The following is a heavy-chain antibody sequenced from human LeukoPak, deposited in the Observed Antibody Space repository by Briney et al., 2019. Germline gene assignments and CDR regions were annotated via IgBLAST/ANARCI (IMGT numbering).Heavy chain of an antibody. V-gene: IGHV4-34*01. CDR1: GGSFSGYY. CDR2: INHSGSS. J-gene: IGHJ1*01. Sequence: SETLSLTCAVYGGSFSGYYWTWIRQPPGKGLEWIGEINHSGSSNNNPSLKGRVTISVDTPENQFSLKLSSVTAADTAVYYCARGGSSKYLQQWGQGTLVTVSS. D-gene: IGHD6-13*01. CDR3: ARGGSSKYLQQ.